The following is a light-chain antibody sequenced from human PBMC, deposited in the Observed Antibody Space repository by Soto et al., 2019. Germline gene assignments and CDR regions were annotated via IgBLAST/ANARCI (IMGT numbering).Light chain of an antibody. Sequence: DIQMTQSPSSLSAPVGDRVTITCRTSQGINDYLNWYQMKPGEAPKLLIYAASALQSGIPSRFSGSASGTEFTLTITSLQPEDFATYYCQQSYNFPRTFGQGTKVDIK. CDR3: QQSYNFPRT. J-gene: IGKJ1*01. V-gene: IGKV1-39*01. CDR2: AAS. CDR1: QGINDY.